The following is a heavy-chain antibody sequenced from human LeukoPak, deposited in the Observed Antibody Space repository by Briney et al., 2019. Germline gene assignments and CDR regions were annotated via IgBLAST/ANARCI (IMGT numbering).Heavy chain of an antibody. CDR2: ISTSDSTI. V-gene: IGHV3-48*01. J-gene: IGHJ4*02. CDR1: GFTFSSYR. D-gene: IGHD5/OR15-5a*01. Sequence: PGGSLRLSCAASGFTFSSYRMNWVRQGPGKGLEWVSYISTSDSTIYYADSVKGRFTISRDNAKNSLYLQMNSLRAEDTAVYYCARGTSTIDYWGQGTLVTASS. CDR3: ARGTSTIDY.